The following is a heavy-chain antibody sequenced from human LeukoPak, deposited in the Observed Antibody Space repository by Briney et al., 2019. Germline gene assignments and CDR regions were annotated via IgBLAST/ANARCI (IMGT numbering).Heavy chain of an antibody. CDR1: GFTFSSYS. Sequence: GGSLRLSCAASGFTFSSYSMNWVRQAPGKGLEWVANIKTDASEKYYADSVKGRFTISRDNSKNTLYLQMNSLRAEDTAVYYCAKEGTLDYGDYGGEDYWGQGTLVTVSS. CDR3: AKEGTLDYGDYGGEDY. V-gene: IGHV3-7*01. D-gene: IGHD4-17*01. J-gene: IGHJ4*02. CDR2: IKTDASEK.